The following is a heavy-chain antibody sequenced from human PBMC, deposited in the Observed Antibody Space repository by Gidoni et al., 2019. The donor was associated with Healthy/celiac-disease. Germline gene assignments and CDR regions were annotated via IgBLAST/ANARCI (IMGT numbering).Heavy chain of an antibody. V-gene: IGHV1-69*01. CDR2: IIPIFGTA. CDR1: AGSFSSCA. CDR3: ARERGCESISPFDY. D-gene: IGHD2-21*01. Sequence: GKTPGSSVKVSGKASAGSFSSCAISWVRQAPGQGLEWMGGIIPIFGTANYAQKVQDRATLTADEPTSTAYLELSSLRSEDTAVYYCARERGCESISPFDYWGQGTLVTVSS. J-gene: IGHJ4*02.